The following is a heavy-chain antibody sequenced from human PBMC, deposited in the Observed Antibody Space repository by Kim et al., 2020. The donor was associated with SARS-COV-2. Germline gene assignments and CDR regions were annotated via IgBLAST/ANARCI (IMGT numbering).Heavy chain of an antibody. J-gene: IGHJ4*02. CDR2: ISYDGSNK. D-gene: IGHD5-12*01. V-gene: IGHV3-30*04. Sequence: GGSLRLSCAASGFTFSSYAMHWVRQAPGKGLEWVAVISYDGSNKYYADSVKGRFTISRDNSKNTLYLQMNSLRAEDTAVYYCAKTVEATGDYWGQGTLVTVSS. CDR3: AKTVEATGDY. CDR1: GFTFSSYA.